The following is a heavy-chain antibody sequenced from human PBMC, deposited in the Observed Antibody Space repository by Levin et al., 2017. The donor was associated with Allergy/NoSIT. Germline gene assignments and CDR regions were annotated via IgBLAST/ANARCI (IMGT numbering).Heavy chain of an antibody. CDR1: GFTFSSYA. CDR3: AKGPDGFGGVICYFDY. Sequence: LSLTCAASGFTFSSYAMSWVRQAPGKGLEWVSAISGSGGSTYYADSVKGRFTISRDNSKNTLYLQMNSLRAEDTAVYYCAKGPDGFGGVICYFDYWGQGTLVTVSS. CDR2: ISGSGGST. D-gene: IGHD3-16*02. V-gene: IGHV3-23*01. J-gene: IGHJ4*02.